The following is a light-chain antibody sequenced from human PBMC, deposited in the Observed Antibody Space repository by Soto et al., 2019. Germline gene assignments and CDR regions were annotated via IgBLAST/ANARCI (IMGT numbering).Light chain of an antibody. CDR3: SSYSSTSTLYV. V-gene: IGLV2-14*01. CDR2: EVT. CDR1: SSVIGAYNY. J-gene: IGLJ1*01. Sequence: QSALTQPASVSGSPGQSITISCIGTSSVIGAYNYVSWYQQHPGKVPKLMIYEVTNRPSGLSNRFSGSKSGNTASLTISGLQAEDEAEYFCSSYSSTSTLYVFGTGTKVTVL.